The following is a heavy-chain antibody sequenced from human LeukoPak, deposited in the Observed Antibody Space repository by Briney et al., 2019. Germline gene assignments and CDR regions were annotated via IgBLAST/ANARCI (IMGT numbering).Heavy chain of an antibody. D-gene: IGHD3-22*01. Sequence: GGSLRLSCAASRFTFSSYDMHWVRQAPGKGLEWVALISDDGSNKFYADSVKGRFTISRDNSKNTLYLQMNSLRAEDTAVYYCAKDHGDYYDSFDYWGQGTLVTVSS. V-gene: IGHV3-30*18. CDR1: RFTFSSYD. CDR3: AKDHGDYYDSFDY. CDR2: ISDDGSNK. J-gene: IGHJ4*02.